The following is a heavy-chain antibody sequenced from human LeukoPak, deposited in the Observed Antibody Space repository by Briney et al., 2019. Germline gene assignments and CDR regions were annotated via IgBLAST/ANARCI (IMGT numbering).Heavy chain of an antibody. V-gene: IGHV3-74*01. CDR2: INSDGSST. D-gene: IGHD2-2*02. CDR3: ARDDSTPCSSPSCYIFDP. Sequence: GGSLRLSCAASGFTFSRSGMHWVRQAPGKGLVWVSRINSDGSSTSYADSAKGRFTISRDNAKNALYLQMNSLRAEDTAGYYCARDDSTPCSSPSCYIFDPWGQGTMVTVSS. J-gene: IGHJ5*02. CDR1: GFTFSRSG.